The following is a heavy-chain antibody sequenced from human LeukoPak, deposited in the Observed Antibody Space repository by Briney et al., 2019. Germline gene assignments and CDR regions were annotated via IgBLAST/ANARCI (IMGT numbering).Heavy chain of an antibody. CDR3: ARGYSGYDCPDY. CDR2: INPNSGGT. CDR1: GYTFTGYY. Sequence: GASVKVSCKSSGYTFTGYYMHWVRQAPGQGPEWMGRINPNSGGTNYAQKFQGRVTMTKDTSINTAYMELSRLRSDDTAVYYCARGYSGYDCPDYWGQGTLVTVSS. V-gene: IGHV1-2*06. D-gene: IGHD5-12*01. J-gene: IGHJ4*02.